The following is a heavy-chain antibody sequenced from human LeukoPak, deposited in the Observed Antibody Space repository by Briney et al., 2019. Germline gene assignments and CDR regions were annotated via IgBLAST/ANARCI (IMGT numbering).Heavy chain of an antibody. D-gene: IGHD6-19*01. J-gene: IGHJ4*02. CDR2: ISASGGST. CDR1: GFTFSSYA. CDR3: AKDIAVGGYFDY. V-gene: IGHV3-23*01. Sequence: PGGSLRLSCAASGFTFSSYAISWVRQAPGKGLEWVSSISASGGSTYYAESVKGQFTISRDNSKNTLYLQMNSLRAEDTAVYYCAKDIAVGGYFDYWGRGTLVTVSS.